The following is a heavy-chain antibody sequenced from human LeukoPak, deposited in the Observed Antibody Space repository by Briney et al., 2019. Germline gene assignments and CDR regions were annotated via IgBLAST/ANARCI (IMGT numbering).Heavy chain of an antibody. Sequence: SETLSLTCTVSGGSISSYYWSWIRQPPGKGLEWIGYIYYSGSTNYNPSLKSRVTISVDTSKNQFSLKLSSVTAADTVVYYCARVLKDYGGNSESFDYWGQGTLVTVSS. J-gene: IGHJ4*02. V-gene: IGHV4-59*01. CDR2: IYYSGST. D-gene: IGHD4-23*01. CDR1: GGSISSYY. CDR3: ARVLKDYGGNSESFDY.